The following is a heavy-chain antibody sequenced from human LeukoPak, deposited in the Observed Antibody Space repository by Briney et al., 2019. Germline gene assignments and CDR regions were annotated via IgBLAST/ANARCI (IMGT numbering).Heavy chain of an antibody. CDR3: ARGGRLTMIWNGAFDI. Sequence: GGSLRLSCAASGFTFSDYAMSWVRQAPGKGLEWVSGIIWRADNTGYADSVKGRFTISRDNAKNSLYLQMNSLRAEDTALYYCARGGRLTMIWNGAFDIWGQGTMVTVSS. CDR2: IIWRADNT. V-gene: IGHV3-20*04. CDR1: GFTFSDYA. D-gene: IGHD3-22*01. J-gene: IGHJ3*02.